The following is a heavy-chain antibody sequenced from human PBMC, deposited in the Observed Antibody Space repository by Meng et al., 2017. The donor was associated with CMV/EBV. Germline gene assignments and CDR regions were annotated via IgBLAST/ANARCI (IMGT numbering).Heavy chain of an antibody. V-gene: IGHV4-59*01. J-gene: IGHJ4*02. Sequence: SETLSLTCTVSGGSTSSYYWSWIRQPPGKGLEWIGYIYYSGSTNYNPSLKSRVTISVDTSKNQFSLKLSSVTAADTAVYYCARLTGTTIRGPNFDYWGQGTLVTVSS. D-gene: IGHD1-7*01. CDR2: IYYSGST. CDR1: GGSTSSYY. CDR3: ARLTGTTIRGPNFDY.